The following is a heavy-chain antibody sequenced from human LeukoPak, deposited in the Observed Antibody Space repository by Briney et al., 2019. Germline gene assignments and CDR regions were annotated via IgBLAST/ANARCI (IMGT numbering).Heavy chain of an antibody. CDR1: GFTFNSYD. V-gene: IGHV3-13*04. Sequence: PGGSLRLSCAASGFTFNSYDMHWVRQVTGKGLEWVSGTGTAGDTYYIDSVKGRFTISRENAKNSLYLQVNSLRAGDTAVYYCAATESYCGGNCSFDYWGQGTLVTVSS. J-gene: IGHJ4*02. D-gene: IGHD2-21*02. CDR3: AATESYCGGNCSFDY. CDR2: TGTAGDT.